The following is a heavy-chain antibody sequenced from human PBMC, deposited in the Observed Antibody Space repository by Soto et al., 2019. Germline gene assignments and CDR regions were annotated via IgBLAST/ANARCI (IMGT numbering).Heavy chain of an antibody. CDR1: GGSFSGYY. J-gene: IGHJ4*02. D-gene: IGHD2-2*01. Sequence: QVQLQQWGAGLLKPSETLSLTCAVYGGSFSGYYWSWIRQPPGKGLEWIGEINHSGSTNYNPSLKSRVTISVDTSKNQFSLKLSSVTAADTALYYCARGLASSDIVVVPAANTPGHYFDYWGQGTLVTVSS. V-gene: IGHV4-34*01. CDR2: INHSGST. CDR3: ARGLASSDIVVVPAANTPGHYFDY.